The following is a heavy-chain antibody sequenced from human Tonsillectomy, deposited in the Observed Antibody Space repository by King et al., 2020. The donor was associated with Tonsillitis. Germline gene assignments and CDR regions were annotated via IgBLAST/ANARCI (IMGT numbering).Heavy chain of an antibody. Sequence: VQLVESGGGLEQPGGSLRLSCAASGFTFSSYEMNWVRQAPGKGLEWVSYITGSGANVVYADSVKGRFTISRDNTKDSVYLQMNSLRAEDTAVYYCASELWFGEFDAFDVWGQGTMVTVSS. CDR3: ASELWFGEFDAFDV. V-gene: IGHV3-48*03. J-gene: IGHJ3*01. CDR1: GFTFSSYE. CDR2: ITGSGANV. D-gene: IGHD3-10*01.